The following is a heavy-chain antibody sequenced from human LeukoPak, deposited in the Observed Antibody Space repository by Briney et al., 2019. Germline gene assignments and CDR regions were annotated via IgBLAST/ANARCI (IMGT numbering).Heavy chain of an antibody. Sequence: GSSVKVSCTASVGTFSTYAISWVRQAPGQGLEWMGRIIPILGIANYAQKFQGRVTITAGKSTSTAYMELSSLRSEDTAVYYCAREVVEMATIRYWYFDYWGQGTLVTVSS. CDR3: AREVVEMATIRYWYFDY. D-gene: IGHD5-24*01. J-gene: IGHJ4*02. CDR1: VGTFSTYA. V-gene: IGHV1-69*04. CDR2: IIPILGIA.